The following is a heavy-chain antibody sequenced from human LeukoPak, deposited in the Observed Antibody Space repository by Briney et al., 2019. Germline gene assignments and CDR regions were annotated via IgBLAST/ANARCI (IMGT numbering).Heavy chain of an antibody. J-gene: IGHJ4*02. Sequence: PGRSLRLSCAASGFTFSSYAMHWVRQAPGKGLEWVAVISHDGSNKYYADSAKGRFTISRDNSKNTLYLQMNSLRAEDTAVYYCGEVIVVVPAATPLGYWGQGTLVTVSS. CDR3: GEVIVVVPAATPLGY. CDR2: ISHDGSNK. V-gene: IGHV3-30-3*01. D-gene: IGHD2-2*01. CDR1: GFTFSSYA.